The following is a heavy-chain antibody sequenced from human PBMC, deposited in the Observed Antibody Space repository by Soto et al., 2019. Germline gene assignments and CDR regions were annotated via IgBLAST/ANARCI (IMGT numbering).Heavy chain of an antibody. J-gene: IGHJ6*02. V-gene: IGHV4-59*01. D-gene: IGHD3-22*01. Sequence: SETLSLTCTVSGGSISSYYWSWIRQPPGKGLEWIGYIYYSGSTNYNPSLKGRVTISVDTSKNQFSLKLSSVTAADTAVYYCARDGLGGYYDSSGYNTPYGMDVWGQGTTVTVSS. CDR1: GGSISSYY. CDR2: IYYSGST. CDR3: ARDGLGGYYDSSGYNTPYGMDV.